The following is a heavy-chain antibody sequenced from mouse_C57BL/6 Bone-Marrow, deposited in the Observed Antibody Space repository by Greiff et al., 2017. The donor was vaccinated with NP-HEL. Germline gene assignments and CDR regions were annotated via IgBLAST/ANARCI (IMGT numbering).Heavy chain of an antibody. J-gene: IGHJ1*03. D-gene: IGHD1-2*01. CDR2: IYPGNSDT. CDR1: GYTFTSYW. V-gene: IGHV1-5*01. Sequence: EVKLEESGTVLARPGASVKMSCKPSGYTFTSYWMHWVKQRPGQGLEWIGAIYPGNSDTSYNQKFKGKAKLTAVTSASTAYMERSSLTNEDSAVYYCTRGGPYGSYWYFDVWGTGTTVTVSS. CDR3: TRGGPYGSYWYFDV.